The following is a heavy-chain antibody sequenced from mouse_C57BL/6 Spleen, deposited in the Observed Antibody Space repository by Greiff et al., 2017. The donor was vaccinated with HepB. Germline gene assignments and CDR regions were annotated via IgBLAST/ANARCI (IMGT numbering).Heavy chain of an antibody. D-gene: IGHD2-14*01. CDR3: AGSDEVRGLMDY. V-gene: IGHV1-54*01. CDR2: INPGSGGT. Sequence: VQLQQSGAELVRPGTSVKVSCKASGYAFTNYLIEWVKQRPGQGLEWIGVINPGSGGTNYNEKFKGKATLTADKSSSTAYMQLSSLTSEDSAVYFCAGSDEVRGLMDYWGQGTSVTVSS. J-gene: IGHJ4*01. CDR1: GYAFTNYL.